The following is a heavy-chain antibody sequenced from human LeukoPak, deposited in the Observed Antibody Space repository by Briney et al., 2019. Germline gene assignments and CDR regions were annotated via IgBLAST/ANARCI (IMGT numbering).Heavy chain of an antibody. V-gene: IGHV3-20*04. J-gene: IGHJ4*02. Sequence: PGGSLRLSCAASGFTFSDYGMSWVRQAPGKGLEWVSGINWNGGSTGYADSVKGRFTISRDNAKNSLYLQMNSLRAENTALYYCARTYYYDSSPFDYWGQGTLVTVSS. CDR2: INWNGGST. CDR3: ARTYYYDSSPFDY. CDR1: GFTFSDYG. D-gene: IGHD3-22*01.